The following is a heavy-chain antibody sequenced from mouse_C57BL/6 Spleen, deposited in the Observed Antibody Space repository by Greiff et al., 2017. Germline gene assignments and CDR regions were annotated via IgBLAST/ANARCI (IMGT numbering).Heavy chain of an antibody. J-gene: IGHJ4*01. CDR3: TREGGITTVVAHYYAMDY. Sequence: EVMLVESGEGLVKPGGSLKLSCAASGFTFSSYAMSWVRQTPEKRLEWVAYISSGGDYIYYADTVKGRFTISRDNARNTLYLQMSSLKSEDTAMYYCTREGGITTVVAHYYAMDYWGQGTSVTVSS. D-gene: IGHD1-1*01. CDR1: GFTFSSYA. CDR2: ISSGGDYI. V-gene: IGHV5-9-1*02.